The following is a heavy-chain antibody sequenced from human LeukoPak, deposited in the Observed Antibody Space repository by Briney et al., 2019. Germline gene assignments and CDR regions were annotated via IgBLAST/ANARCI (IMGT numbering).Heavy chain of an antibody. CDR1: GGTFSSYA. V-gene: IGHV1-69*13. D-gene: IGHD3-22*01. Sequence: SVKVSCKASGGTFSSYAISWVRQAPGQGLEWMGGIIPIFGTANYAQKFQGRVTITADESTSTAYMDLSSLRSDDTAMYYCARAMNSWFLLDLDYWGQGSLVTVSS. CDR2: IIPIFGTA. J-gene: IGHJ4*02. CDR3: ARAMNSWFLLDLDY.